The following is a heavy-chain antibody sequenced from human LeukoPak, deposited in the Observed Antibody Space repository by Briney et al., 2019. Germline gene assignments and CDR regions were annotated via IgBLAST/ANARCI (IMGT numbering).Heavy chain of an antibody. J-gene: IGHJ5*02. D-gene: IGHD3-16*01. CDR2: IYHSGST. CDR1: GGSISSGGYY. Sequence: TLSLTCTVSGGSISSGGYYWSWIRQPPGKGLEWIGYIYHSGSTYYNPSLKSRVTISVDRSKNQFSLKLSSVTAADTAVYYCAREGGGWFDPWGQGTLVTVSS. V-gene: IGHV4-30-2*01. CDR3: AREGGGWFDP.